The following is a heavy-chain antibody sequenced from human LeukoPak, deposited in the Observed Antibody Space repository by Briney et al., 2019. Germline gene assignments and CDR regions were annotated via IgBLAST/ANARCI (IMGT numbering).Heavy chain of an antibody. J-gene: IGHJ6*03. CDR2: IIPKFGTL. V-gene: IGHV1-69*13. CDR3: ARNGYYGSGSPTYYYYMDV. D-gene: IGHD3-10*01. Sequence: SVKVSSKASGGTFSSYAFSWMRQAPGQGLEWMGGIIPKFGTLNYAQKFQGRVTITAAESASTTYMELSSLRSEDTAVYYCARNGYYGSGSPTYYYYMDVWGKGTTVTVSS. CDR1: GGTFSSYA.